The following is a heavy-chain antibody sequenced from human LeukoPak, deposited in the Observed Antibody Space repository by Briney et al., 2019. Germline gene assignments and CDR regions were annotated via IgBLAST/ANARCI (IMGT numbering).Heavy chain of an antibody. CDR2: ISGSGGST. V-gene: IGHV3-23*01. CDR1: EFTVSSNY. J-gene: IGHJ4*02. CDR3: AKGTYYYDY. Sequence: GGSLRLSCAASEFTVSSNYMSWVRQAPGKGLEWVSAISGSGGSTYYADSVKGRFTISRDNSKNTLYLQMNSLRAEDTAVYYCAKGTYYYDYWGQGTLVTVSS.